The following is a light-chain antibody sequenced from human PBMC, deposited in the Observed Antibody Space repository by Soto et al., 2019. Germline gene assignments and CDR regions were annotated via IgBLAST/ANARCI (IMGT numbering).Light chain of an antibody. Sequence: SYELTQPPSVSVAPGQTARITCGGNNIESKSVHWYQQKPGQAPVLVVYDDSDRPSGIPARFSGSNSGNTATLTISRVEAGDEADYYCQVWDSSSDHWVFGGGTKLTVL. CDR1: NIESKS. V-gene: IGLV3-21*02. J-gene: IGLJ3*02. CDR3: QVWDSSSDHWV. CDR2: DDS.